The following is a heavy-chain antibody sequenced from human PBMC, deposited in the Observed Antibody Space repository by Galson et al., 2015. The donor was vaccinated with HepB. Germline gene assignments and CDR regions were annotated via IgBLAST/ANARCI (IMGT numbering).Heavy chain of an antibody. V-gene: IGHV3-23*01. CDR2: ISGSGGST. D-gene: IGHD2/OR15-2a*01. J-gene: IGHJ6*02. CDR1: GFTFSSYA. CDR3: AKELTPISDKSTLHYYYYYGMDV. Sequence: SLRLSCAASGFTFSSYAMSWVRQAPGKGLEWVSAISGSGGSTYYADSVKGRFTISRDNSKNTLYLQMNSLRAEDTAVYYCAKELTPISDKSTLHYYYYYGMDVWGQGTTVTVSS.